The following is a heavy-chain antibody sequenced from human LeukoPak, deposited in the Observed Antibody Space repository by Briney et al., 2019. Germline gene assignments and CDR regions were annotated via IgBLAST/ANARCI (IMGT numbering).Heavy chain of an antibody. J-gene: IGHJ4*02. CDR3: ARVVGDYRYCSSTSCQDY. CDR2: INHSGST. D-gene: IGHD2-2*01. Sequence: SETLSLTCAVYGGSFSGYYWSWIRQPPGKGLEWIGEINHSGSTNYNPSLKSRVTISVDTSKNQFSLKLSSVTAADTAVYYCARVVGDYRYCSSTSCQDYWGQGTLVTVSS. V-gene: IGHV4-34*01. CDR1: GGSFSGYY.